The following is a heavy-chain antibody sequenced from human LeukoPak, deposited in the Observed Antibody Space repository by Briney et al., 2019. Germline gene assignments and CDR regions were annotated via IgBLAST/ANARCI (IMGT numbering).Heavy chain of an antibody. CDR2: IYTSGST. V-gene: IGHV4-61*02. CDR1: GGSISSGSYY. D-gene: IGHD5-24*01. CDR3: ARDDRLDGLQPSAGIDY. Sequence: PSQTLSLTCTVSGGSISSGSYYWSWIRQPAGKGLEWIGRIYTSGSTNYNPSLKSRVTISVDTSKNQFSLKLSSVTAADTAVYYCARDDRLDGLQPSAGIDYWGQGTLVTVSS. J-gene: IGHJ4*02.